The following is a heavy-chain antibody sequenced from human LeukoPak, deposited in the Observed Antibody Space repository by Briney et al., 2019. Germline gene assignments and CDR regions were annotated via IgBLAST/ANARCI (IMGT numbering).Heavy chain of an antibody. CDR1: GFTFSSYT. D-gene: IGHD6-19*01. J-gene: IGHJ4*02. CDR2: ISSSSNYI. V-gene: IGHV3-21*01. CDR3: ARDMYSSGWTYFDY. Sequence: GGSLRLSCAASGFTFSSYTMNWVRQAPGKGLEWVSSISSSSNYIYYADSVKGRFTISRDNAKNSLYLLMNSLRAEDTAVYYCARDMYSSGWTYFDYWGQGTLVTVSS.